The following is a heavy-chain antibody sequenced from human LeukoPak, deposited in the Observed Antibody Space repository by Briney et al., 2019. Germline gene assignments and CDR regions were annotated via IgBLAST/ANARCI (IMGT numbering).Heavy chain of an antibody. Sequence: PETLSLTCAVSGYSISSGYYWGWIRQPPGKGLEWIGSIYHSGSTYYNPSLKSRVTISVDTSKNQFSLKLSSVTAADTAVYYCASLDFWSGYRDYWGQGTLVTVSS. D-gene: IGHD3-3*01. V-gene: IGHV4-38-2*01. CDR3: ASLDFWSGYRDY. CDR2: IYHSGST. J-gene: IGHJ4*02. CDR1: GYSISSGYY.